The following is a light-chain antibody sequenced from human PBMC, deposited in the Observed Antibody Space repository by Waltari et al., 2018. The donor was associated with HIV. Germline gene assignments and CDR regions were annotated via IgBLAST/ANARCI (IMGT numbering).Light chain of an antibody. CDR3: QSYDITLGGFYV. CDR2: GND. J-gene: IGLJ1*01. Sequence: QSVLRQPPSVSGAPGQRVTIPCTGNTSNIREGYDVHWYHQLPGTAPKLLMYGNDKRPSGVPDRFSGSKSDTSASLAITGLQAEDEADYYCQSYDITLGGFYVFGTGTKVTVL. V-gene: IGLV1-40*01. CDR1: TSNIREGYD.